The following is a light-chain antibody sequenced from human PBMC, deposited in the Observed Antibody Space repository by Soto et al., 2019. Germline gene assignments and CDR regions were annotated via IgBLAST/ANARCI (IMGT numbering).Light chain of an antibody. CDR1: SSDVGGYNY. CDR3: SSYTSSTTLENV. Sequence: QSVLTQPASVSGSPGQSITISCTGTSSDVGGYNYVSWYQQHPGKAPKLMIYKVSNRPSGVSNRFSGSKSGNTASLTISGLQAEDEADYYCSSYTSSTTLENVFGTGTKLTVL. J-gene: IGLJ1*01. V-gene: IGLV2-14*01. CDR2: KVS.